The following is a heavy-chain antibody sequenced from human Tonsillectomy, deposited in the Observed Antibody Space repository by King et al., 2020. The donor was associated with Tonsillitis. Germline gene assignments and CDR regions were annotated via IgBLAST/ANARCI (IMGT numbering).Heavy chain of an antibody. CDR1: GFTFGNYG. J-gene: IGHJ2*01. V-gene: IGHV3-30*18. CDR2: IAYDASYE. D-gene: IGHD1-14*01. Sequence: VQLVESGGGVVQPGTSLRLSCAASGFTFGNYGMHWVRQAPGKGLEWVALIAYDASYENYADSVKGRFTISRDNSKTKLYLEMNGLRVEDTAVYYCAKDGIALADWYVDRWGRGTLVTVSS. CDR3: AKDGIALADWYVDR.